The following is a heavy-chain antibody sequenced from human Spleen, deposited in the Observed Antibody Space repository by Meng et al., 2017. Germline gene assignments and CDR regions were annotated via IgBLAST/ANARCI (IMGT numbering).Heavy chain of an antibody. J-gene: IGHJ4*03. CDR2: ISFDSTNI. CDR3: ARDSVLIVGATKGYFDH. CDR1: GFTFSSYA. D-gene: IGHD1-26*01. Sequence: GESLKISCAASGFTFSSYAMHWVRQAPGKGLEWVAVISFDSTNIHYADSVKGRFTISRDNSRKTLYLQTNGLRAEDTAVYYCARDSVLIVGATKGYFDHWGQGTLVTVSS. V-gene: IGHV3-30*04.